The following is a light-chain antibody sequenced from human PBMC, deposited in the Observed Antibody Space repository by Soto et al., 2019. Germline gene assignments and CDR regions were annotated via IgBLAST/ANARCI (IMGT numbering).Light chain of an antibody. CDR2: GAS. Sequence: EIVMTQSPATLSVSPGERATLSCRASQSVSSNLAWYQQKPGQAPRLLIYGASTRATGIPARFSGSGSGTEFTLTISSLQSEDFAVYYCQQYNNLPQTFRGGTKVEIK. V-gene: IGKV3-15*01. J-gene: IGKJ4*01. CDR1: QSVSSN. CDR3: QQYNNLPQT.